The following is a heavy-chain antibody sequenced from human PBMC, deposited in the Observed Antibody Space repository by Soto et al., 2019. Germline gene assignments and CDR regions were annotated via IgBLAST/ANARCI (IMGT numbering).Heavy chain of an antibody. V-gene: IGHV4-30-4*01. CDR3: ARVPSPFDYYYAMDV. CDR2: IFSSGTT. D-gene: IGHD3-16*01. CDR1: GDSISSGNKY. J-gene: IGHJ6*02. Sequence: SETLSLTCTVSGDSISSGNKYWSWIRQAPGKGLEWIGYIFSSGTTYYNPSLKSRLTMSLDTSQNQFSLRLASVTDADSAVYYCARVPSPFDYYYAMDVWGQGATVTVSS.